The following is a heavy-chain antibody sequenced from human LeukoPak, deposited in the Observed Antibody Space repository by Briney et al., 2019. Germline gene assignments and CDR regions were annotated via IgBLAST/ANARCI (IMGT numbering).Heavy chain of an antibody. J-gene: IGHJ3*02. CDR2: INPNSGGT. CDR1: AYTFSAHY. V-gene: IGHV1-2*02. D-gene: IGHD3-22*01. CDR3: ARDYYDSRGFGAFDI. Sequence: ASVKVSCKASAYTFSAHYMHWVRQDPGQGLEWMGWINPNSGGTNYAQKFQGRVTMTRDTSISIVYMELSRVRSDDTAVYYCARDYYDSRGFGAFDIWGQGTMVTVSS.